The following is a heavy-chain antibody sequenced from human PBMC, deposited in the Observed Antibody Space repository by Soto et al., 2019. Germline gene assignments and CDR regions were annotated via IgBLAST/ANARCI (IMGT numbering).Heavy chain of an antibody. CDR2: IWYDGSNK. Sequence: QVQLVESGGGVVQPGRSLRLSCAASGFTFSSYGMHWVRQAPGKGLEWVAVIWYDGSNKYYADSVKGRFTISGDNSKNTLYLQMNSLRAEDTAVYYCARDKDIVVVPAALYYYYGMDVWGQGTTVTVSS. CDR3: ARDKDIVVVPAALYYYYGMDV. J-gene: IGHJ6*02. CDR1: GFTFSSYG. V-gene: IGHV3-33*01. D-gene: IGHD2-2*01.